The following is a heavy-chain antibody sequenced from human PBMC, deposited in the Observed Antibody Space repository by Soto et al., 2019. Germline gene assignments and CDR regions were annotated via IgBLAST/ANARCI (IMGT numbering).Heavy chain of an antibody. D-gene: IGHD6-6*01. J-gene: IGHJ5*02. CDR2: MNPNSGNT. V-gene: IGHV1-8*01. CDR1: GYTFTSYH. CDR3: ARGHISSTKNWLDP. Sequence: ASVKVSCKGSGYTFTSYHINWVQQATGQGLEWMGWMNPNSGNTGYAQTLQGRVTMTWDTSISTAYMELSSLRFEDTAMYYCARGHISSTKNWLDPWGQGTLVTVSS.